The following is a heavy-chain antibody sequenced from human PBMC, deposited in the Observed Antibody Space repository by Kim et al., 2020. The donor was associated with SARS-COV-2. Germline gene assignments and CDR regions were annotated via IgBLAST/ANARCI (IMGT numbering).Heavy chain of an antibody. J-gene: IGHJ4*02. CDR2: T. Sequence: TNSNPSLNGRVTISVDTPKNQFSLKLSSVTAADTAVYYCAGSGNNSLFDYWGQGTLVTVSS. V-gene: IGHV4-59*01. CDR3: AGSGNNSLFDY. D-gene: IGHD2-15*01.